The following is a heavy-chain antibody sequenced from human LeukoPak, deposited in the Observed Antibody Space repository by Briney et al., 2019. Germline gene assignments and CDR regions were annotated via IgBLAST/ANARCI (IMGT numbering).Heavy chain of an antibody. Sequence: TGGSLRLSCAASGFTFSSYSMNWVRQAPGKGLEWVSSISSSSSYIYYADSVKGRFTISRDNAKNSLYLQMNSLRAEDTAVYYCASPSPSDYYYGMDVWGQGTTVTVSS. CDR3: ASPSPSDYYYGMDV. J-gene: IGHJ6*02. D-gene: IGHD3-10*01. CDR2: ISSSSSYI. V-gene: IGHV3-21*01. CDR1: GFTFSSYS.